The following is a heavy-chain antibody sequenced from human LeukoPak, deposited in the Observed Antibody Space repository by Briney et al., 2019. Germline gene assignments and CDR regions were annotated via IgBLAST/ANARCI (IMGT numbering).Heavy chain of an antibody. J-gene: IGHJ5*02. Sequence: AVPDSCMGTGCTFTSSARQWVRPARGQRRDGIGLIFVCSGNKNYAQKFQERVTITRDMSTSTAYMELSSLRSEDTAVYYCAADPYCSGGSCWYWFDPWGQGTLVTVSS. V-gene: IGHV1-58*02. CDR1: GCTFTSSA. CDR3: AADPYCSGGSCWYWFDP. CDR2: IFVCSGNK. D-gene: IGHD2-15*01.